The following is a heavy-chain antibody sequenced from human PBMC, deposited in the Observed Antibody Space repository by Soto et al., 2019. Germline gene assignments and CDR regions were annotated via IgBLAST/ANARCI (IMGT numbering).Heavy chain of an antibody. Sequence: SVKVSCKAPGGTFSSYAISWVRQARGQGLEWMGGIIPIFGTANYAQKFQGRVTITADESTSTAYMELSSLRSEDTAVYYCAIPGYCSSTSCTIRMDVWGQGTTVTVSS. CDR2: IIPIFGTA. V-gene: IGHV1-69*13. D-gene: IGHD2-2*01. J-gene: IGHJ6*02. CDR3: AIPGYCSSTSCTIRMDV. CDR1: GGTFSSYA.